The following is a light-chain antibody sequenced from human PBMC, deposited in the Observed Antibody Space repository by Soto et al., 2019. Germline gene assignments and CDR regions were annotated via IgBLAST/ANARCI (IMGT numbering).Light chain of an antibody. J-gene: IGKJ5*01. CDR1: QSVTNNQ. V-gene: IGKV3-20*01. CDR2: GAS. Sequence: EIVLTQSPGALSLSPGERATLSCRASQSVTNNQFAWFWHKPGQAPRLLISGASRRATGIPDRFSGAGSGTDFTLTISRLEPEDFALYYCQQHDILPITFGQGTRLEIK. CDR3: QQHDILPIT.